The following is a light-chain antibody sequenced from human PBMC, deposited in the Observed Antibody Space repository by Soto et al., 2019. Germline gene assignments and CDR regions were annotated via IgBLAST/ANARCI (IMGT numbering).Light chain of an antibody. V-gene: IGKV3-11*01. J-gene: IGKJ5*01. CDR3: QQRFNWQVT. Sequence: EIVLTQSPVTLSLSPRERATLSCRASQSINNYLAWYQQKPGQAPRLLIYDASNRATGIPARFSGSGSGTDFTLTISSLEPEDFAVYYCQQRFNWQVTFGQGTRLEIK. CDR2: DAS. CDR1: QSINNY.